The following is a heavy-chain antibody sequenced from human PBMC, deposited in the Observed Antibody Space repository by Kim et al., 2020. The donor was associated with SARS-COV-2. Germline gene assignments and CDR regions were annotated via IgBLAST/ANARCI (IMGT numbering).Heavy chain of an antibody. CDR3: ATQIYDSSGYHAFDI. D-gene: IGHD3-22*01. J-gene: IGHJ3*02. V-gene: IGHV4-39*01. Sequence: PPLKSRVTISVDTSKNQFSLKLSSVTAADTAVYYCATQIYDSSGYHAFDIWGQGTMVTVSS.